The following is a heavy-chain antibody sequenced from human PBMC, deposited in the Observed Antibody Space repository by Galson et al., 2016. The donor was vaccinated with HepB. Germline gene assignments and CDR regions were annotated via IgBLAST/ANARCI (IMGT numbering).Heavy chain of an antibody. CDR3: ARGGYLTGRNFDY. D-gene: IGHD3-9*01. J-gene: IGHJ4*02. CDR1: GFTFTTYW. V-gene: IGHV3-74*01. CDR2: INTDGRST. Sequence: SLRLSCAASGFTFTTYWMHWVRQDPEKGLVWVSGINTDGRSTIYADSVKGRFTISRDNAKNTLSLQMNSLRAEDTAVYYCARGGYLTGRNFDYWGQGTLVTVSS.